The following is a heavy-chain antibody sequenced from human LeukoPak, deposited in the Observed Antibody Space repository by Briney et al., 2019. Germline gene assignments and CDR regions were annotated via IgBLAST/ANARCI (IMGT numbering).Heavy chain of an antibody. CDR2: ISSSSSTI. J-gene: IGHJ4*02. CDR3: ARDANWGSLDY. CDR1: GFTFSSYS. V-gene: IGHV3-48*04. D-gene: IGHD7-27*01. Sequence: GGSLRLSCAASGFTFSSYSMNWVRQAPGKGLEWVSYISSSSSTIYYVDSVKGRFTISRDNAKNSLYLQMNSLRAEDTAVYYCARDANWGSLDYWGQGTLVTVSS.